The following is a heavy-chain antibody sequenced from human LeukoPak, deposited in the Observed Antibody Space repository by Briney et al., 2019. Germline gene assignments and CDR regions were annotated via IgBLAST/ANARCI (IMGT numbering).Heavy chain of an antibody. CDR3: ARVRRYYDSSGYPMAGYYFDY. J-gene: IGHJ4*02. CDR1: GYTFTSYA. CDR2: INTNTGNP. D-gene: IGHD3-22*01. V-gene: IGHV7-4-1*02. Sequence: GASVKVSCKASGYTFTSYAMNWVRQAPGQGLEWMGWINTNTGNPTYAQGFTGRFVFSLDTSVSTAYLQISSLKAEDTAVYYCARVRRYYDSSGYPMAGYYFDYWGQGTLVTVSS.